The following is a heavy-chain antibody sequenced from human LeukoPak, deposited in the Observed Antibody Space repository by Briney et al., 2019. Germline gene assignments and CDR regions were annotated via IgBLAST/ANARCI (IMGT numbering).Heavy chain of an antibody. V-gene: IGHV3-21*01. CDR2: ISSSSSYI. CDR3: AKVGPRFGRHWYFDL. Sequence: PGGSLRLSCAASGFTFSSYSMNWVRQAPGKGLEWVSSISSSSSYIYYADSVKGRFTISRDNSKTAVYLQMNSLRPEDTAVYYCAKVGPRFGRHWYFDLWGRGTLVTVSS. D-gene: IGHD3-10*01. J-gene: IGHJ2*01. CDR1: GFTFSSYS.